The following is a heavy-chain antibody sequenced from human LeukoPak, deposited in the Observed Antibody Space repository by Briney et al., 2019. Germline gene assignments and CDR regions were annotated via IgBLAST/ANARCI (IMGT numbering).Heavy chain of an antibody. CDR3: ARESPPPAAGTGWFDP. D-gene: IGHD6-13*01. CDR1: GYIFTSYD. Sequence: ASVKVSCKASGYIFTSYDINWVRQATGQGLEWMGWMNPNSGNTGYAQKFQGRVTMTRNTSISTAYMELSSLRSEDTAVYYCARESPPPAAGTGWFDPWGQGTLVTVSS. J-gene: IGHJ5*02. CDR2: MNPNSGNT. V-gene: IGHV1-8*01.